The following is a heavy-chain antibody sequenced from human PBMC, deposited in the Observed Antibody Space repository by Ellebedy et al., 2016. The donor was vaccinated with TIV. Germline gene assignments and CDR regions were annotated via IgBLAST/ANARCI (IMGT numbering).Heavy chain of an antibody. CDR2: ISWNSGSI. CDR1: GFTFDDYA. J-gene: IGHJ6*03. D-gene: IGHD6-13*01. CDR3: AKGAIAAAYYYYYYYMDV. V-gene: IGHV3-9*01. Sequence: SLKISXAASGFTFDDYAMHWVRQAPGKGLEWVSGISWNSGSIGYADSVKGRFTISRDNAKNSLYLQMNSLRAEDTAVYYCAKGAIAAAYYYYYYYMDVWGKGTTVTVSS.